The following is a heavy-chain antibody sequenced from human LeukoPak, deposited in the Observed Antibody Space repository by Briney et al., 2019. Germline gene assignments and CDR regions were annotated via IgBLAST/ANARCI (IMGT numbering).Heavy chain of an antibody. CDR1: GFTFDNYA. CDR2: IAWNSGNT. D-gene: IGHD3-10*01. J-gene: IGHJ4*02. V-gene: IGHV3-9*01. Sequence: PGKSLRLSCAASGFTFDNYAMHWVRQAPGKDLESVSGIAWNSGNTGFADSVKGRFTISRDNAENSLYLQMNSLTPEDTAFYFCAKDMNSYGSGSSYNPWGPFDSWGQGTLVTVSS. CDR3: AKDMNSYGSGSSYNPWGPFDS.